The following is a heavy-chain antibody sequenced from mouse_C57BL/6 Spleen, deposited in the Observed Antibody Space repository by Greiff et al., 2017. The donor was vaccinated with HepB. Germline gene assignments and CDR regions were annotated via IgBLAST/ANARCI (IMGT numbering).Heavy chain of an antibody. CDR1: GYTFTSYW. CDR2: IYPGSGST. J-gene: IGHJ3*01. D-gene: IGHD1-1*01. CDR3: AREGYYGSSYVGFAY. V-gene: IGHV1-55*01. Sequence: QVHVKQPGAELVKPGASVKMSCKASGYTFTSYWITWVKQRPGQGLEWIGDIYPGSGSTNYNEKFKSKATLTVDTSSSTAYMQLSSLTSEDSAVYYCAREGYYGSSYVGFAYWGQGTLVTVSA.